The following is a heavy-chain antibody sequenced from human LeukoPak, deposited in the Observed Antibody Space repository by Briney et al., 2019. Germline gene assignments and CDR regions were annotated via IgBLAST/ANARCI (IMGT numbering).Heavy chain of an antibody. D-gene: IGHD5-12*01. J-gene: IGHJ4*02. CDR1: GFSISDHF. Sequence: PGGSLRLSCAASGFSISDHFMSWVRQAPGKAPEWVSYITPEKTFHYIDSVKGRFTISRDNAKNSLYLQMNSLSAEDTAVYYCARVPGGYDTLYDYWDQGTLVTVSS. V-gene: IGHV3-69-1*02. CDR2: ITPEKTF. CDR3: ARVPGGYDTLYDY.